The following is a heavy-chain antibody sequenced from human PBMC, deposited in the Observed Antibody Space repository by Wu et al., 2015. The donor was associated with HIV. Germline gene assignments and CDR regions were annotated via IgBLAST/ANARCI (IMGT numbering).Heavy chain of an antibody. J-gene: IGHJ4*02. CDR2: IIPIFGTA. V-gene: IGHV1-69*12. D-gene: IGHD6-19*01. Sequence: QVQLVQSGAEVKKPGSSVKVSCKASGGTFSSYAISWVRQAPGQGLEWMGGIIPIFGTANYAQKFQGRVTITADESTSTAYMELSRLRSDDTAVYYCARDPAFIAVAPRYFDYWGQGTLVTVSS. CDR1: GGTFSSYA. CDR3: ARDPAFIAVAPRYFDY.